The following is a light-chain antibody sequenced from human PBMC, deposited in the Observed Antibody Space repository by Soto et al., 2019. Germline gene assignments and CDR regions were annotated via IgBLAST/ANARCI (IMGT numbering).Light chain of an antibody. Sequence: QSVLTQPASVSGSPGQSITISCTGISNDVGTYNLVSWYQHHPGKAPKLIIYEASKRPSGVPNRFSGSKSGNTASLTISGLQAEDEADYYCSSYTSSSTLGVFGTGTKLTVL. CDR1: SNDVGTYNL. V-gene: IGLV2-14*02. CDR3: SSYTSSSTLGV. CDR2: EAS. J-gene: IGLJ1*01.